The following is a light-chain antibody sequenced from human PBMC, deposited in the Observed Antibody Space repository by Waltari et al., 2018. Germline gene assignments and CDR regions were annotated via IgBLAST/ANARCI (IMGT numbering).Light chain of an antibody. CDR2: DDM. CDR3: RVWDHSSDQVV. Sequence: SYVLTQPPSVSVAPGETAPIRCEGNNIVSKSVHWYQQKPGQAPVLVVYDDMNRPSGIPERFSGSISGKPATLTIRRVEVGDEADYYCRVWDHSSDQVVFGGGTKLTVL. J-gene: IGLJ2*01. CDR1: NIVSKS. V-gene: IGLV3-21*01.